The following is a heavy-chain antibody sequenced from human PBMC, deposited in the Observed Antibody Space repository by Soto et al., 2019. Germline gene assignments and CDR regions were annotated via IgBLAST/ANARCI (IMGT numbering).Heavy chain of an antibody. CDR1: GGSISSYY. V-gene: IGHV4-59*01. D-gene: IGHD3-22*01. CDR3: ARSAKFYYYDSSGGAYYYYGMDV. Sequence: SETLSLTCTVSGGSISSYYWSWIRQPPGKGLEWIGYIYYSGSTNYNPSLKSRVTISVDTSKNQFSLKLSSVTAADTAVYYCARSAKFYYYDSSGGAYYYYGMDVWGQGTTVTVSS. J-gene: IGHJ6*02. CDR2: IYYSGST.